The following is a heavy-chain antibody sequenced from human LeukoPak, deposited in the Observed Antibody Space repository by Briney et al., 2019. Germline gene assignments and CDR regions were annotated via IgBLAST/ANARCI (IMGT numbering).Heavy chain of an antibody. CDR1: GYTFTSYG. J-gene: IGHJ4*02. CDR3: ARDLNDFWSGYYSPMGD. CDR2: ISAYNGNT. Sequence: ASVKVSCKASGYTFTSYGISWVRQASGQGLEWMGWISAYNGNTNYAQKLQGRVTMTTDTSTSTAYMELRSLRSDDTAVYYCARDLNDFWSGYYSPMGDWGQGTLVTVSS. V-gene: IGHV1-18*01. D-gene: IGHD3-3*01.